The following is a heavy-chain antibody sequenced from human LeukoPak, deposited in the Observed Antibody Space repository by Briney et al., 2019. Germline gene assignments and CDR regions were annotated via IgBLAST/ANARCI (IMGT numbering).Heavy chain of an antibody. CDR3: ARSGWYSGLFY. CDR1: GGSFSGYN. D-gene: IGHD6-19*01. J-gene: IGHJ4*02. CDR2: INHSGST. V-gene: IGHV4-34*01. Sequence: SETLSLTCAVYGGSFSGYNWNWIRQPPGKGLEWIGEINHSGSTNYNPSLTSRVTISVDMSKKQFSLKLSSVTAADTAVYFCARSGWYSGLFYWGQGTLVTVSS.